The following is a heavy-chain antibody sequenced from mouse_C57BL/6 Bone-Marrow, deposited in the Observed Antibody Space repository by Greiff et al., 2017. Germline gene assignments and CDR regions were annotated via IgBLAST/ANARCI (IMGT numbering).Heavy chain of an antibody. V-gene: IGHV1-50*01. CDR1: GYTFTSYW. J-gene: IGHJ2*01. CDR2: IDPSDSYT. Sequence: QVQLQQSGAELVKPGASVKLSCKASGYTFTSYWMQWVKQRPGQGLEWIGEIDPSDSYTNYNQKFKGKATLTVDTSSSTAYMQLSSLTSEDSAVYYCARRDYGLYFDYWGQGTTLTVSS. D-gene: IGHD1-1*01. CDR3: ARRDYGLYFDY.